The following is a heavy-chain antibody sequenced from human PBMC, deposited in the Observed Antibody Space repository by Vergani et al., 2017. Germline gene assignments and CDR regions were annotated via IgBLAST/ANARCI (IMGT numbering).Heavy chain of an antibody. CDR1: GGTFSSYA. J-gene: IGHJ5*02. CDR3: ARGLGSYSSSWSHGGGWFDA. V-gene: IGHV1-69*01. Sequence: QVQLVQSGAEVKKPGSSVKVSCKASGGTFSSYAISWVRQAPGQGLEWMGGIIPIFGTANYAQKFQGRVTITADESTSTAYMELSSLRSEDTAVYYCARGLGSYSSSWSHGGGWFDAWGQGTLVTVS. D-gene: IGHD6-13*01. CDR2: IIPIFGTA.